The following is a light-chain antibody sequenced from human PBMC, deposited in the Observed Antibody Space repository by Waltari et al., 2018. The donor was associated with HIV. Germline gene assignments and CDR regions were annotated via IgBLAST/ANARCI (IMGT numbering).Light chain of an antibody. Sequence: QPTLTQPPPAYGSPGHSVTISCTGTSSDIGGYNYVSWNQQHPGKAPKLIMTEVTKRPSGVPDRFSASKSDNPASMTVSGIQADDEALDCGSSCAPTNKFYVLFGGGTTLTVL. V-gene: IGLV2-8*01. J-gene: IGLJ2*01. CDR1: SSDIGGYNY. CDR2: EVT. CDR3: SSCAPTNKFYVL.